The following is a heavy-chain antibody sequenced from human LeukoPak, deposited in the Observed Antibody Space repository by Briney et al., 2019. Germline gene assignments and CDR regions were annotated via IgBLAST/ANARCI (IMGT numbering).Heavy chain of an antibody. CDR2: ISSSSSYI. J-gene: IGHJ4*02. V-gene: IGHV3-21*01. Sequence: GGSLRLSCAASGFTFSSYSMNWVRQAPGKGLEWVSSISSSSSYIYYADSVKGRFTISRDNAQNSLYLQMSSLRAEDTAAYYCARDRGIDYWGQGALVTVSS. D-gene: IGHD1-26*01. CDR3: ARDRGIDY. CDR1: GFTFSSYS.